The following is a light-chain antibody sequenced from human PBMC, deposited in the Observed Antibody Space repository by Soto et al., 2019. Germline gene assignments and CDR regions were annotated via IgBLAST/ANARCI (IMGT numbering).Light chain of an antibody. CDR1: LSIGSN. J-gene: IGKJ1*01. Sequence: EIVLTQSPVTLSVSPGEXATXXCRASLSIGSNLAWYQHRPGQAPRLLIYRAATRAAGVPARFSGSGSGTEFTLTISSLQSEDLAVYYCQQFDHWWTFGQGTKVDI. V-gene: IGKV3-15*01. CDR2: RAA. CDR3: QQFDHWWT.